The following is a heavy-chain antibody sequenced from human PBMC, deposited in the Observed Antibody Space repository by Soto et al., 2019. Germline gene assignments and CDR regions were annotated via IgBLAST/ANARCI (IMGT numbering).Heavy chain of an antibody. J-gene: IGHJ3*02. Sequence: PRPPVKVSCKASGYTFTSYGISWVRQAPGQGLEWMGWISAYNGNTNYAQKLQGRVTMTTDTSTSTAYMELRSLRSDDTAVYYCASMGVTVTSAFDIWGQGTMVTVSS. V-gene: IGHV1-18*04. CDR2: ISAYNGNT. CDR1: GYTFTSYG. D-gene: IGHD4-17*01. CDR3: ASMGVTVTSAFDI.